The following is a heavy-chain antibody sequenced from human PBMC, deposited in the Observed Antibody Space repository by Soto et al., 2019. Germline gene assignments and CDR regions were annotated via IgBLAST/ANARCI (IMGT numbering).Heavy chain of an antibody. V-gene: IGHV3-23*01. CDR3: TRGGSSNSNLGPDY. Sequence: GGSLRLSCAASGFTFSSYFMGWVRQSPTKGLEWVSTISGDGGGTYYADSVKGRFTISRDNSKNTLYLQMNSLRADEDTAVYYCTRGGSSNSNLGPDYWGLGTLVTVSS. CDR2: ISGDGGGT. CDR1: GFTFSSYF. J-gene: IGHJ4*02. D-gene: IGHD2-15*01.